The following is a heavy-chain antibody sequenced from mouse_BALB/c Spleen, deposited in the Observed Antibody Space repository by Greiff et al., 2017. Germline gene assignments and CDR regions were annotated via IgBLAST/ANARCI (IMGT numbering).Heavy chain of an antibody. CDR2: IYPGSGST. Sequence: LKQPGSELVRPGASVKLSCKASGYTFTSYWMHWVKQRHGQGLEWIGNIYPGSGSTNYDEKFKSKGTLTVDTSSSTAYMHLSSLTSEDSAVYYCTREDYWGQGTTLTVSS. V-gene: IGHV1S22*01. CDR3: TREDY. J-gene: IGHJ2*01. CDR1: GYTFTSYW.